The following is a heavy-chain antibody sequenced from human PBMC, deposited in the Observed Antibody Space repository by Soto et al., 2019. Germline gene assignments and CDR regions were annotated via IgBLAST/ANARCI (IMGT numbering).Heavy chain of an antibody. V-gene: IGHV4-30-4*01. CDR1: GGSISSGDYY. Sequence: SETLSLTCTVSGGSISSGDYYWSWIRQPPGKGLEWIGYIYYSGSTYYNPSLKSRVTISVDTSKNQFSLKLSSVTAADTAVYYCARGVGGLWFGELSKYYYGMDVWGQGTTVTVSS. CDR3: ARGVGGLWFGELSKYYYGMDV. D-gene: IGHD3-10*01. J-gene: IGHJ6*02. CDR2: IYYSGST.